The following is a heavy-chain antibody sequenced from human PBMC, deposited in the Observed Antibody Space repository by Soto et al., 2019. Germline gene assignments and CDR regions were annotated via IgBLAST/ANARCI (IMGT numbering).Heavy chain of an antibody. D-gene: IGHD3-22*01. CDR2: ISWDGGST. V-gene: IGHV3-43*01. CDR3: AKDMGDSSGYSFDY. Sequence: EVQLVESGGVVVQPGGSLRLSCAASGFTFDDYTMHWVRQAPGKGLEWVSLISWDGGSTYYADSVKGRFTISRDNSKNSLYLQMNSLRTEDTALYYCAKDMGDSSGYSFDYWGQGTLVTVSS. J-gene: IGHJ4*02. CDR1: GFTFDDYT.